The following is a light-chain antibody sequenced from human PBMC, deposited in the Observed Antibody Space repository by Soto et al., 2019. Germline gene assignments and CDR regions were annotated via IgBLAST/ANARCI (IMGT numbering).Light chain of an antibody. J-gene: IGKJ5*01. Sequence: IVMNQSPYSLAFSLVESSTINFKSIRIVLESSNNKNYIAWYQQKPGQPPKLLIYWASTRESGVPDRFSGSGSGTDFTLTISTLQAEDVAIYHCQQYFTTPITFGQGTRLEIK. CDR2: WAS. CDR1: RIVLESSNNKNY. V-gene: IGKV4-1*01. CDR3: QQYFTTPIT.